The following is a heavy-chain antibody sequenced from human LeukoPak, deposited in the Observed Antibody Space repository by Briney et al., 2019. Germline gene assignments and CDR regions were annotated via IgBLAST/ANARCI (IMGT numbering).Heavy chain of an antibody. CDR2: IYTSGST. J-gene: IGHJ4*02. D-gene: IGHD5-12*01. CDR1: GGSISSYY. CDR3: ARVDIVATIHFDS. V-gene: IGHV4-4*07. Sequence: SETLSLTCTVSGGSISSYYWSWIRQPAGKGLEWIGRIYTSGSTNYNPSLKSRVSISVDTSKNQFSLILTSVTAADTAVYYCARVDIVATIHFDSWGQGTLVTVSS.